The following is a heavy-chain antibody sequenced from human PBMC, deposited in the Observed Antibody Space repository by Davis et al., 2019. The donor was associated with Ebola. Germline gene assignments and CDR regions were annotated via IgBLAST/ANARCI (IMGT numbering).Heavy chain of an antibody. Sequence: GESLKISCAASGFTFSCSAMHWVRQASGKGLEWVGRIRTKPNNYATTYAASVKGRFTISRDDSKNTAYLQMNSLKTEDTAVYYCIKPRAVAPGMDWFDPWGQGTLVTVSS. V-gene: IGHV3-73*01. D-gene: IGHD6-19*01. J-gene: IGHJ5*02. CDR3: IKPRAVAPGMDWFDP. CDR2: IRTKPNNYAT. CDR1: GFTFSCSA.